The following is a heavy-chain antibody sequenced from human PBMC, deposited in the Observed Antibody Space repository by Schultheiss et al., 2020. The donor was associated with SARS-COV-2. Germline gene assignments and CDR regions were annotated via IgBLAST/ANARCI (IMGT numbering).Heavy chain of an antibody. D-gene: IGHD3-22*01. J-gene: IGHJ4*02. CDR1: GGSFSGYY. CDR2: INHSGST. CDR3: ARVHPASGYYYVPEYYFDY. Sequence: SETLSLTCAVYGGSFSGYYWSWIRQPPGKGLEWIGEINHSGSTNYNPSLRSRVTISVDTSKNQFSLKLSSVTAADTAVYYCARVHPASGYYYVPEYYFDYWGQGSLVTVSS. V-gene: IGHV4-34*01.